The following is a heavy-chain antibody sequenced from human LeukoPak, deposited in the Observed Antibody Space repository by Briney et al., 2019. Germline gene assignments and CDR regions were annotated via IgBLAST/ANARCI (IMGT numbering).Heavy chain of an antibody. J-gene: IGHJ3*02. CDR2: IYISGST. Sequence: KASETLSLTYSASGGSISSYYLSWIRQPAGKGLEWIGRIYISGSTNYNPSLKSRVTMSVDTSKNQFSLKLSSVTAADTALYYCAGVGGYPLGAFDIWSQGTVVTVSS. V-gene: IGHV4-4*07. CDR3: AGVGGYPLGAFDI. D-gene: IGHD7-27*01. CDR1: GGSISSYY.